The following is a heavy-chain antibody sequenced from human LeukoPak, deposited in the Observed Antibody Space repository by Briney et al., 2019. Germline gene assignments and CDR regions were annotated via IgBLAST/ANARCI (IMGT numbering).Heavy chain of an antibody. CDR2: IYPRDGST. CDR1: GYTFTNNY. Sequence: GASVKVSCKASGYTFTNNYLHWVRQAPGQGLEWMGMIYPRDGSTSYAQNFQGRVTVTRDTSTTTVHMELRGLRSDDTAVYYCARVLHDSSGYYPYYFDYWGQGTLVPVSS. CDR3: ARVLHDSSGYYPYYFDY. V-gene: IGHV1-46*01. D-gene: IGHD3-22*01. J-gene: IGHJ4*02.